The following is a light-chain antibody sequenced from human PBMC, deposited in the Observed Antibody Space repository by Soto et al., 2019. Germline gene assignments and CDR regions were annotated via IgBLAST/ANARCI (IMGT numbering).Light chain of an antibody. V-gene: IGKV3-20*01. CDR1: QSVSSSY. J-gene: IGKJ1*01. Sequence: EIVLTQSPGTLSLSPGERATLSCRASQSVSSSYLAWYQQKPGQAPRLLIYGASSRATGIPDRFSGSGSGAHFPLTISRLEPEDFAGYYCQQYGSSRWPFGQGTKVEMK. CDR3: QQYGSSRWP. CDR2: GAS.